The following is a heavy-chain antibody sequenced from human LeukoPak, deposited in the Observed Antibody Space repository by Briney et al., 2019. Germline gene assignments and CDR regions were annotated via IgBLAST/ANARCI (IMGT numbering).Heavy chain of an antibody. CDR1: GFTFSSYA. J-gene: IGHJ4*02. CDR3: KRYYYDGTYDY. CDR2: VSGNGGST. D-gene: IGHD3-22*01. V-gene: IGHV3-23*01. Sequence: GGSLRLSCAASGFTFSSYAMSWVRQAPGKGLEWVSAVSGNGGSTYYADSVKGRFTISRDNSKNMLYLQMNSLRAEDTAVYYCKRYYYDGTYDYWGQGTLVTVSS.